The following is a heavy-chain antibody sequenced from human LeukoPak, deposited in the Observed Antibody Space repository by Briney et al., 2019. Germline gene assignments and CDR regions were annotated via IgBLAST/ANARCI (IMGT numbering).Heavy chain of an antibody. Sequence: PGGSLRLSCAASGFTFRSYWMHWVRQDPGEELVWVSLMNGDGSSTSYADSVKGRFTISRDNSKNTLFLQMNSLRAEDTAVYYCAKGSNRGVATIDYWGQGTLVTVSS. CDR1: GFTFRSYW. CDR2: MNGDGSST. V-gene: IGHV3-74*01. J-gene: IGHJ4*02. CDR3: AKGSNRGVATIDY. D-gene: IGHD5-12*01.